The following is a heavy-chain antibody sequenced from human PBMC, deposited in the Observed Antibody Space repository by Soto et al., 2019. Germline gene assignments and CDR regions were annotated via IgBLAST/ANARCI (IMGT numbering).Heavy chain of an antibody. V-gene: IGHV3-33*01. CDR1: GLTFSNPG. Sequence: QVPLVASGGGVFQPGRSLRLSCAASGLTFSNPGMHWVRQAPGKGLECVVVIWYDGSNQYYVDSVKGRVTISRDKSRNTLYLQLNSMRAEDTAVYYFARDGGYCSGGICFLTRENHYWGQGTMVTVAS. CDR2: IWYDGSNQ. CDR3: ARDGGYCSGGICFLTRENHY. D-gene: IGHD2-8*02. J-gene: IGHJ4*02.